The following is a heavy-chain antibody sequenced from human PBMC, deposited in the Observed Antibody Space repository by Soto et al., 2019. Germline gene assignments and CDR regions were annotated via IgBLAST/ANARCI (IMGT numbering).Heavy chain of an antibody. J-gene: IGHJ3*02. CDR3: ARDDAFDI. Sequence: ASVKVSCKASGYTFTGYYIHWVRQAPGQGLEWMGWINPNGGGTNYAQKFQGRVSMTRDTSISTAFMDLSRLISDDTAIYYCARDDAFDIWGRGTLVTVSS. CDR2: INPNGGGT. CDR1: GYTFTGYY. V-gene: IGHV1-2*02.